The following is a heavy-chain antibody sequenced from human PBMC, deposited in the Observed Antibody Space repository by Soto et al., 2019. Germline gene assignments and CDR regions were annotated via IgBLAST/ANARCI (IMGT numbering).Heavy chain of an antibody. CDR2: IYYSGST. V-gene: IGHV4-59*01. CDR1: GGSSSTYY. CDR3: ARGVIPPVTGGYWFDP. D-gene: IGHD2-2*01. Sequence: PSETLSLTCTVSGGSSSTYYWSWIRQPPGKGLEWIGYIYYSGSTNYNPSLKSRVTISVDTPKNQFSLKLTSVTAADTAVYYCARGVIPPVTGGYWFDPWGQGTLVTVSS. J-gene: IGHJ5*02.